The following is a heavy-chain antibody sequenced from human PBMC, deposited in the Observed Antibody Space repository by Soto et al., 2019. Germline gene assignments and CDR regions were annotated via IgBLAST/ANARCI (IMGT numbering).Heavy chain of an antibody. V-gene: IGHV3-48*03. CDR3: ARVLMGLDMVAARELNTDY. CDR2: ISSSGSTI. Sequence: EVQLVESGGGLVQPGGSLRLSCAASGFTFSSYEMNWVRQAPGKGLEWVSYISSSGSTIYYADCVKGRFTISRDNAKNSLYLQMNSLRAEDTAVYYCARVLMGLDMVAARELNTDYWGQGTLVTVSS. CDR1: GFTFSSYE. D-gene: IGHD2-15*01. J-gene: IGHJ4*02.